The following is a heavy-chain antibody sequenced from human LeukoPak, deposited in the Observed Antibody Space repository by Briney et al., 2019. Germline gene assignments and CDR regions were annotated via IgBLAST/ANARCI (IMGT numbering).Heavy chain of an antibody. CDR1: GGSISSYY. D-gene: IGHD3-10*01. J-gene: IGHJ4*02. Sequence: SETLSLTCTVSGGSISSYYWSWIRQPPGKGLEWIGYIYYSGSTNYNPSLKSRVTISVDTSKNQFSLKLSSVTAADTAVYYCAREYYGSGKFDYWGQGTLVTVSS. V-gene: IGHV4-59*01. CDR2: IYYSGST. CDR3: AREYYGSGKFDY.